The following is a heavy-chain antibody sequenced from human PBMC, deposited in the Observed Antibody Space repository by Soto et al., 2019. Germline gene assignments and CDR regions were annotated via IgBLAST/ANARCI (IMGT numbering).Heavy chain of an antibody. CDR3: ARDLAFGVVTSPNYYYGMDV. V-gene: IGHV3-53*01. CDR1: GFTVSSNY. Sequence: GGSLRLSCAASGFTVSSNYMSWVRQAPGKGLEWVSVIYSGGSTYYADSVKGRFTISRDNSKSTLYLQMNSLRAEDTAVYYCARDLAFGVVTSPNYYYGMDVWGQGTTVTVSS. D-gene: IGHD3-3*01. CDR2: IYSGGST. J-gene: IGHJ6*02.